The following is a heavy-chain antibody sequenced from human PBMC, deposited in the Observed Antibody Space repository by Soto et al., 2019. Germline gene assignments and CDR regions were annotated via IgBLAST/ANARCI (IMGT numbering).Heavy chain of an antibody. CDR3: ARRPFGGYAFDS. CDR1: GASINSNVHY. D-gene: IGHD3-16*01. Sequence: SDTLSLTCTFSGASINSNVHYLGWVRQSPGKGLEWIASVFYTGSPYHNPSLESRVSISVDTSDNQFSLKVTSVTAADTGIYYCARRPFGGYAFDSWGQGTLVTVSS. J-gene: IGHJ4*02. CDR2: VFYTGSP. V-gene: IGHV4-39*01.